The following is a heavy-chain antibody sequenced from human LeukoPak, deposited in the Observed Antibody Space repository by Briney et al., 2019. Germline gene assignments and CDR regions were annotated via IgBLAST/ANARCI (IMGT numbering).Heavy chain of an antibody. CDR3: ARDGHWEVTRGHYFDY. CDR2: ISSSGSTI. Sequence: GGSLRLSCAASGFTFSSYEMNWVRQAPGKGLEWVSYISSSGSTIYYADSVKGRFTISRDNAKNSVYLQMNSLRVEDTAVYYCARDGHWEVTRGHYFDYWGQGTLVTVSS. V-gene: IGHV3-48*03. D-gene: IGHD4-11*01. CDR1: GFTFSSYE. J-gene: IGHJ4*02.